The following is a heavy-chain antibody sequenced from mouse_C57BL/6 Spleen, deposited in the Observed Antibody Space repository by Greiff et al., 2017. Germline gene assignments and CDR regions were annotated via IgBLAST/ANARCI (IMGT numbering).Heavy chain of an antibody. J-gene: IGHJ1*03. CDR2: INYDGSST. CDR3: ARVYSNYVRWYFDV. CDR1: GFTFSDYY. Sequence: EVQRVESEGGLVQPGSSMKLSCTASGFTFSDYYMAWVRQVPEKGLEWVANINYDGSSTYYLDSLKSRFIISRDNAKNILYLQMSSLKSEDTATYYCARVYSNYVRWYFDVWGTGTTVTVSS. V-gene: IGHV5-16*01. D-gene: IGHD2-5*01.